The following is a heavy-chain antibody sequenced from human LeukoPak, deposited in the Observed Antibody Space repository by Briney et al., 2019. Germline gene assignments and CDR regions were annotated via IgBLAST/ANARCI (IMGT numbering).Heavy chain of an antibody. V-gene: IGHV1-69*13. CDR3: ARDCSSTSCYGGYYYYYYGMDV. J-gene: IGHJ6*02. CDR1: GGTFISYA. CDR2: IIPIFGTA. D-gene: IGHD2-2*01. Sequence: GASVKVSCKASGGTFISYAISWVRQAPGQGLEWMGGIIPIFGTANYAQKFQGRVTITADESTSTAYMELSSLRSEDTAVYYCARDCSSTSCYGGYYYYYYGMDVWGQGTTVTVSS.